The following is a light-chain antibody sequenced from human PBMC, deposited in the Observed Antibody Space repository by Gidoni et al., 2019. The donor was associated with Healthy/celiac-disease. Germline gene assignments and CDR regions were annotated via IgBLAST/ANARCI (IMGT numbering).Light chain of an antibody. J-gene: IGKJ3*01. Sequence: QSVSSSYLAWYQQKPGQAPRLLIYGASSRATSIPDRFSGSGSGTDFTLTISRLEPEDFAVYYCQQYGSSFXPXTKVDIK. CDR1: QSVSSSY. CDR2: GAS. CDR3: QQYGSS. V-gene: IGKV3-20*01.